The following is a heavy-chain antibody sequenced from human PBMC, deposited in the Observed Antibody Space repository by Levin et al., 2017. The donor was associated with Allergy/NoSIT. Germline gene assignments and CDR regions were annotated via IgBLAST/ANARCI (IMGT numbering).Heavy chain of an antibody. CDR3: ARASIQLAPTGYFQH. Sequence: ASVKVSCKASGYTFTSYYMHWVRQAPGQGLEWMGIINPSGGSTSYAQKFQGRVTMTRDTSTSTVYMELSSLRSEDTAVYYCARASIQLAPTGYFQHWGQGTLVTVSS. V-gene: IGHV1-46*01. CDR2: INPSGGST. D-gene: IGHD6-6*01. J-gene: IGHJ1*01. CDR1: GYTFTSYY.